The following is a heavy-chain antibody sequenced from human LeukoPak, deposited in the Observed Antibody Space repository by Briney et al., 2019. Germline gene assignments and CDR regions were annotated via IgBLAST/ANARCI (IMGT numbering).Heavy chain of an antibody. Sequence: SETLSLTCTVSGGSISGYYWSWIRQPPGKGLEWIGYIYYSGSTNYNPSLKSRVTISVDTSKNQFSLKLSSVTAADTAVYYCARRSDTDWFDPWGQGTLVTVSS. J-gene: IGHJ5*02. CDR1: GGSISGYY. D-gene: IGHD2-2*02. CDR2: IYYSGST. CDR3: ARRSDTDWFDP. V-gene: IGHV4-59*08.